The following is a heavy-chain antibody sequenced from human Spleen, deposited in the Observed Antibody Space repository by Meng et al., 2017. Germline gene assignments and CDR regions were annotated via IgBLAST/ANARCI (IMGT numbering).Heavy chain of an antibody. V-gene: IGHV3-23*01. CDR1: GFTLSSYG. D-gene: IGHD7-27*01. CDR3: AKDRSPELGL. J-gene: IGHJ4*02. Sequence: GESLKISCAASGFTLSSYGMSWVRQAPGKGLEWVSAITGSGGSTYYADSVKGRFIISRDISKNTLYLQMNSLRGDDTAVYYCAKDRSPELGLRGQGTLVTVSS. CDR2: ITGSGGST.